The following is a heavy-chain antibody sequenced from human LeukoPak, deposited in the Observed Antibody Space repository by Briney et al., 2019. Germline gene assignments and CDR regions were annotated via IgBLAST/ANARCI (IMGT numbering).Heavy chain of an antibody. Sequence: SETLSLTCTVSGGSISSYYWSWIRQPPGKGLEWIGYIYYSGSTNYNPSLKSRVTISVDTSKNQFSLKLSSVTAADTAVYYCARDYYDSSGYLIDDYWGQGTLVTVSS. CDR3: ARDYYDSSGYLIDDY. CDR1: GGSISSYY. V-gene: IGHV4-59*08. CDR2: IYYSGST. J-gene: IGHJ4*02. D-gene: IGHD3-22*01.